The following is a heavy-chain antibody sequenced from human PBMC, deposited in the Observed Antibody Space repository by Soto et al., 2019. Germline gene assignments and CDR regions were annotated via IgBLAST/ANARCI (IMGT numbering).Heavy chain of an antibody. D-gene: IGHD3-10*01. Sequence: PGGSLRLSCAASGFTFTSYSMNWVRQAPGRGLEWVSTISSNTYYIYYADSVKGRFTISRDNAKNSLYLQMNSLRAEDTAVYYCARGHHGSWSYYNIGSPNWFDPWGQETPVTVSS. CDR1: GFTFTSYS. V-gene: IGHV3-21*01. J-gene: IGHJ5*02. CDR2: ISSNTYYI. CDR3: ARGHHGSWSYYNIGSPNWFDP.